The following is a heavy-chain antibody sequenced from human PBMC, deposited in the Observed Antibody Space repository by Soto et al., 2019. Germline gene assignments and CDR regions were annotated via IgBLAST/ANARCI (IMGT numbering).Heavy chain of an antibody. J-gene: IGHJ6*01. CDR3: ARENNVAATIYYYSYGMDV. Sequence: ASVKVSCKASGYTFTSYYMHWVRQAPGQGLEWMGIINPSGGSTSYAQKFQGRVTMTRDTSTSTVYMELSSLRSEDTAVYYCARENNVAATIYYYSYGMDVWGEGTTVTVSS. D-gene: IGHD6-19*01. CDR2: INPSGGST. CDR1: GYTFTSYY. V-gene: IGHV1-46*01.